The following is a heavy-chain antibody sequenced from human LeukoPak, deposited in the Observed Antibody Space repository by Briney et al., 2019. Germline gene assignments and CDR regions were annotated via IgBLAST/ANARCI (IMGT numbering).Heavy chain of an antibody. D-gene: IGHD1-26*01. CDR2: ISSSSSYI. Sequence: KPGGSLRLSCAASGFTFSSYSMNWVRQAPGKGLEWVSSISSSSSYIYYADSVKGRFIISRDNAKNSLYLQMNSLRAEDTAVYYCARDGGSYYGPLFYWGQGTLVTVSS. CDR3: ARDGGSYYGPLFY. CDR1: GFTFSSYS. V-gene: IGHV3-21*01. J-gene: IGHJ4*02.